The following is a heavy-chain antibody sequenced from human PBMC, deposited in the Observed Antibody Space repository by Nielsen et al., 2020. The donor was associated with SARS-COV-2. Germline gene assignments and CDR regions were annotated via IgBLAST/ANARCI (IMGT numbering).Heavy chain of an antibody. D-gene: IGHD1-1*01. CDR3: ARGLVNNWYYLDL. J-gene: IGHJ4*02. V-gene: IGHV4-31*02. CDR2: IYYSGST. Sequence: WIRQPPGKGLEWIGYIYYSGSTYYNPSLKSRVTISVDTSKNQFSLKLSSVTAADTAVYYCARGLVNNWYYLDLWGQGTLVTVSS.